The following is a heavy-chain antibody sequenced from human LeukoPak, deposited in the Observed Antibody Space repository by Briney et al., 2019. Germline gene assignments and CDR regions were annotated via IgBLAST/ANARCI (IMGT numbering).Heavy chain of an antibody. V-gene: IGHV4-39*01. CDR3: ARRISGIFGMYYFDY. Sequence: SETLSLTCTVSGGSISSSSYYWGWIRQPPGKGLEWIGSIYYSGSTYYNPSLKSRVTISVDTSKNRFSLKLSSVTAADTAVYYCARRISGIFGMYYFDYWGQGTLVTVSS. CDR1: GGSISSSSYY. D-gene: IGHD3-3*01. CDR2: IYYSGST. J-gene: IGHJ4*02.